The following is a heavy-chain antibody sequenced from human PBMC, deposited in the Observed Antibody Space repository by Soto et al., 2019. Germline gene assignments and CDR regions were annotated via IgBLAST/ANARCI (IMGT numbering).Heavy chain of an antibody. CDR1: GGSISSYY. V-gene: IGHV4-59*12. D-gene: IGHD2-2*01. Sequence: SETLSLTCTVSGGSISSYYWSWIRQPPGKGLEWIGYIYYSGSTNYNPSLKSRVTISVDTSKNQFSLKLSSVTAADTAVYYCERCSFYRIDTSHWARGRNVGGQGPRSTAS. J-gene: IGHJ6*02. CDR3: ERCSFYRIDTSHWARGRNV. CDR2: IYYSGST.